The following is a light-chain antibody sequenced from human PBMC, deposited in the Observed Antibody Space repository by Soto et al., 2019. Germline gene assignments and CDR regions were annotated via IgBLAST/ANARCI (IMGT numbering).Light chain of an antibody. CDR3: GTWDSSTRV. CDR2: DND. Sequence: QSALTQPPSVSAAPGQRVTISCSGTSSNIGNNYVSWYQQLPGTAPKLLIYDNDKRPSGIPDRFSGSKSGTSATLGITGLQTGDEADYYCGTWDSSTRVFGGGTKVTVL. V-gene: IGLV1-51*01. J-gene: IGLJ2*01. CDR1: SSNIGNNY.